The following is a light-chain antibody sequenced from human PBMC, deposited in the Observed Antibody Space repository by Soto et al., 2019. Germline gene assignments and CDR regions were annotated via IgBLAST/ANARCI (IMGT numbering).Light chain of an antibody. CDR1: SSDVGDYNY. V-gene: IGLV2-11*01. Sequence: QSALTQPRSVSGSPGQSVAISCTGTSSDVGDYNYVSWYQQHPGKAPKVMIYDVSKRPSGVPDRFSGSKSGNTASLTISGLQAEDEADYYCCSYAGSPYVFGTGTKVT. J-gene: IGLJ1*01. CDR2: DVS. CDR3: CSYAGSPYV.